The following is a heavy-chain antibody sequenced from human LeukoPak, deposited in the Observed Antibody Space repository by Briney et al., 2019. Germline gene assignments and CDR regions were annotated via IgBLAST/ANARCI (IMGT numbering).Heavy chain of an antibody. CDR1: GFTFSSFG. CDR3: ARSAGSGVFDN. CDR2: ISRSGGTT. D-gene: IGHD6-19*01. J-gene: IGHJ4*02. Sequence: PGRSLTLSCAASGFTFSSFGMHWVRQAPGKGLEWVSGISRSGGTTYYADSVKGRFTISRDNSKNTLYLQMNSLRGEDTAIYFCARSAGSGVFDNWGQGTLVTVSS. V-gene: IGHV3-23*01.